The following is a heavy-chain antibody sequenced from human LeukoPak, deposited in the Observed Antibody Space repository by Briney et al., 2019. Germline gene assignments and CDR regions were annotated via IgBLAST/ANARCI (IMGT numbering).Heavy chain of an antibody. J-gene: IGHJ4*02. D-gene: IGHD3-9*01. CDR3: ARVWPNYDILTGYVFDY. CDR1: GDSISSGDYY. Sequence: SQTLSLTCTVSGDSISSGDYYWSWIRQPPGKGLEWIGYIFYSGSTYDNPSLKSRLTISVDTSKNQFSLKLSSVTAADTAVYSCARVWPNYDILTGYVFDYWGQGTQVTVSP. V-gene: IGHV4-30-4*01. CDR2: IFYSGST.